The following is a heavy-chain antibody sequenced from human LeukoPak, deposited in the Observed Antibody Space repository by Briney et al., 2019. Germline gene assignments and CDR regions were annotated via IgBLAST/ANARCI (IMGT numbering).Heavy chain of an antibody. Sequence: GGSLRLSCAASGFTFSSYGMHWVRQAPGKGLEWVAFIRYDGSNKYYADSVKGRFTISRDNSKNTLYLRMNSLRAEDTAVYYCAVWGVATNSAWGQGTLVTVSS. J-gene: IGHJ4*02. CDR1: GFTFSSYG. CDR2: IRYDGSNK. D-gene: IGHD3-16*01. V-gene: IGHV3-30*02. CDR3: AVWGVATNSA.